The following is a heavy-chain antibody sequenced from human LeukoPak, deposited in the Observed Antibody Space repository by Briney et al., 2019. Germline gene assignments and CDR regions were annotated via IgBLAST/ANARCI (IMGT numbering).Heavy chain of an antibody. D-gene: IGHD5-24*01. Sequence: ASVKVSCKASGYTFTSYYMHWVRQAPGQGLEWMGIINPSGGSTSYAQKFQGRVTMTRDTSTSTAYMELSSLRSEDTAVYYCASQAKRRDGYKYWGQGTLVTVSS. CDR1: GYTFTSYY. CDR2: INPSGGST. V-gene: IGHV1-46*01. J-gene: IGHJ4*02. CDR3: ASQAKRRDGYKY.